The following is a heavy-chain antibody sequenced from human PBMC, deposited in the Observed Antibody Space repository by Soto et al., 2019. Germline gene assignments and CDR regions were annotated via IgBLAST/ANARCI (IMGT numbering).Heavy chain of an antibody. D-gene: IGHD1-26*01. CDR2: MNPHSGKT. Sequence: QVQLVQSGAEVKKPGASVKVSCKASGYTLGNYDINWVRQAPGQGLEWMGWMNPHSGKTVYARKFQGRVTMTRDTCLTTAFLEVSSLRSEDTAVYFCARNPVGATIDYWGQGTLVTVSS. CDR1: GYTLGNYD. V-gene: IGHV1-8*01. CDR3: ARNPVGATIDY. J-gene: IGHJ4*02.